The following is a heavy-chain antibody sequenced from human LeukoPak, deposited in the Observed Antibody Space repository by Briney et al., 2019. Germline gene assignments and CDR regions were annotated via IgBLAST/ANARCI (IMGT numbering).Heavy chain of an antibody. CDR2: FDPEDGET. D-gene: IGHD5-12*01. J-gene: IGHJ4*02. V-gene: IGHV1-24*01. CDR3: ASSVDLVANYCFDH. Sequence: ASVKVSCKVSGYTLTEFSMHWVRQASGKGLEWMGGFDPEDGETIYAQKFQGRVTMTEDTSTDTAHLELSSLRSEDTAVYYCASSVDLVANYCFDHWGQGTLVTVSS. CDR1: GYTLTEFS.